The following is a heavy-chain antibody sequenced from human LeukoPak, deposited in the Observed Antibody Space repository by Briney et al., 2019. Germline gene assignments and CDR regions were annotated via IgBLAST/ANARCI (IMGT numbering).Heavy chain of an antibody. CDR3: AKEVTPGALLYGPFDY. D-gene: IGHD4-23*01. J-gene: IGHJ4*02. CDR2: ISASGGGT. V-gene: IGHV3-23*01. CDR1: EFIFSSYG. Sequence: GRSLRLSCAASEFIFSSYGMSWVRQARGKGLEWVSAISASGGGTYYADSVKGRFTISRDNSRNTLYLEMNSLRAEDTAIYYCAKEVTPGALLYGPFDYWGQGTLVTVSS.